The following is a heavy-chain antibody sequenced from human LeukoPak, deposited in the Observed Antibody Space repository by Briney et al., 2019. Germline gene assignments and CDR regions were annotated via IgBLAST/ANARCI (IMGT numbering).Heavy chain of an antibody. J-gene: IGHJ6*02. CDR3: ARGGGLDV. V-gene: IGHV3-7*03. CDR2: IKQDGSKK. CDR1: GFPFSSYW. Sequence: GGSLRLSCVASGFPFSSYWMTWVRQAPGKGLEWVANIKQDGSKKSYVDSVKGRFTISRDNAKNSLYLQTSNLRAEDTAVYFCARGGGLDVWGQGATVTVSS. D-gene: IGHD3-16*01.